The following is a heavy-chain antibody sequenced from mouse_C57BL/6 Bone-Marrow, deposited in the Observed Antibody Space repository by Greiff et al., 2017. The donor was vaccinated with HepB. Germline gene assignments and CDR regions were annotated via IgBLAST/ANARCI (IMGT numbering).Heavy chain of an antibody. CDR1: GFTFSSYT. V-gene: IGHV5-9*01. Sequence: EVQRVESGGGLVKPGGSLKLSCAASGFTFSSYTMSWVRQTPEKRLEWVATISGGGGNTYYPDSVKGRFTISRDNAKNTLYLQMSSLRSEDTALYYCARRPARRGYFDVWGTGTTVTVSS. D-gene: IGHD3-1*01. CDR3: ARRPARRGYFDV. CDR2: ISGGGGNT. J-gene: IGHJ1*03.